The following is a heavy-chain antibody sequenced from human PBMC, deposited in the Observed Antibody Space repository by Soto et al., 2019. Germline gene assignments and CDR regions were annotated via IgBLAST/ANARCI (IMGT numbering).Heavy chain of an antibody. CDR3: ARDHYDRLLAFDI. Sequence: SVKVSCKASGGTFSSYTISWVRQAPGQGLEWMGRIIPILGIANYAQKFQGRVTITADKSTSTAYMELSSLRSEDTAVYYCARDHYDRLLAFDIWGQGTTVTVSS. CDR1: GGTFSSYT. V-gene: IGHV1-69*04. CDR2: IIPILGIA. D-gene: IGHD4-17*01. J-gene: IGHJ3*02.